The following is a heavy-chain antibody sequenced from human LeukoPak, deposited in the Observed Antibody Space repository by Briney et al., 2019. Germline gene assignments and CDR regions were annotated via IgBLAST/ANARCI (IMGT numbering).Heavy chain of an antibody. CDR3: AKVPRDGYNYYFDY. D-gene: IGHD5-24*01. CDR2: ISGSGGST. CDR1: GFAFSSYA. V-gene: IGHV3-23*01. J-gene: IGHJ4*02. Sequence: GGSLRLSCAASGFAFSSYAMSWVRQAPGKGLEWVSAISGSGGSTYYADSVKGRFTISRDNSKNTLYLQMNSLRAEDTAVYYCAKVPRDGYNYYFDYWGQGTLVTVSS.